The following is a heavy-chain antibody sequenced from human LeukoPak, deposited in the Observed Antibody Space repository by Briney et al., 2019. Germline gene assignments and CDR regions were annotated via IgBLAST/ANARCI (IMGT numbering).Heavy chain of an antibody. Sequence: GGSPRLSCAASGFTFSSYAMNWVRQAPGKGPEWVSSISSSSSYIYYADSVKGRFTISRDNAKNSLYLQMNSLRAEDTAVYYCARDGAYCSGGSCYSSYYFDYWGQGTLVTVSS. CDR3: ARDGAYCSGGSCYSSYYFDY. CDR1: GFTFSSYA. V-gene: IGHV3-21*01. D-gene: IGHD2-15*01. J-gene: IGHJ4*02. CDR2: ISSSSSYI.